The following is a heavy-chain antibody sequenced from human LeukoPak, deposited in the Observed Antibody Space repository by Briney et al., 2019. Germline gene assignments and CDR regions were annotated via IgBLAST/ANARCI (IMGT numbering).Heavy chain of an antibody. V-gene: IGHV3-15*01. CDR3: TTDILWFGEFANPNWFDP. CDR1: GFTFSSYA. CDR2: IKSKTDGGTT. J-gene: IGHJ5*02. D-gene: IGHD3-10*01. Sequence: GGSLRLSCAASGFTFSSYAMSWVRQAPGKGLEWVGRIKSKTDGGTTDYAAPVKGRFTISRDDSKNTLYLQMNSLKTEDTAVYYCTTDILWFGEFANPNWFDPWGQGTLVTVSS.